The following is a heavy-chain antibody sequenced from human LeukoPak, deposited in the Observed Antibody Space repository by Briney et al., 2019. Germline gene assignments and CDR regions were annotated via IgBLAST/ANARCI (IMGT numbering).Heavy chain of an antibody. CDR3: ARGGGNYDSSGYYMDYFDY. CDR2: ISSSSSYI. Sequence: GGSLRLSCAASGFTFSSYSMNWVRQAPGKGLEWVSSISSSSSYIYYADSVKGRFTISRDNAKNSLYLQMNSLRAEDTAVYYCARGGGNYDSSGYYMDYFDYWGQGTLVTVSS. J-gene: IGHJ4*02. V-gene: IGHV3-21*01. D-gene: IGHD3-22*01. CDR1: GFTFSSYS.